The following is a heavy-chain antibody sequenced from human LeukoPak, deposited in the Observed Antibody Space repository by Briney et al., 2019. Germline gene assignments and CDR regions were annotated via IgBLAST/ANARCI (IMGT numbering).Heavy chain of an antibody. Sequence: GGSLRLSCAASGFTFSSYAMSRVRQAPGKGLEWVSAISGSGGSTYYADSVKGRFTISRDNSKNTLYLQMNSLRAEDTAVYYCATYDSSGYYLPDYWGQGTLVTVSS. CDR3: ATYDSSGYYLPDY. D-gene: IGHD3-22*01. J-gene: IGHJ4*02. CDR2: ISGSGGST. CDR1: GFTFSSYA. V-gene: IGHV3-23*01.